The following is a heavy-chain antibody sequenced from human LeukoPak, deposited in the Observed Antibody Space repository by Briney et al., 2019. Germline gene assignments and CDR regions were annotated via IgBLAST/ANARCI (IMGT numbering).Heavy chain of an antibody. J-gene: IGHJ4*02. D-gene: IGHD7-27*01. V-gene: IGHV3-7*01. CDR2: IREDGTEK. CDR1: GFSFRHYG. CDR3: ARHVGISF. Sequence: GGSLRLSCAASGFSFRHYGMHWVRQAPGKGLEWVANIREDGTEKNYVDSVKGRFTISRDNAKNSLFLQMSNLRDDDTAIYYCARHVGISFWGQGTLVTVSS.